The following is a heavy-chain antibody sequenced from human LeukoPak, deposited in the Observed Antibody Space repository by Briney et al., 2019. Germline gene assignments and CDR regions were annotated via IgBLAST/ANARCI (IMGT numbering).Heavy chain of an antibody. J-gene: IGHJ4*02. CDR3: ARGKTYYDFWSGHLTFDY. D-gene: IGHD3-3*01. CDR2: IKQDGSEK. Sequence: GGSLRLSCVASGFTFSSYWMSWVRQAPGKGLEWVANIKQDGSEKYYVDSVKGRFTISRDNAKNSLYLQMNSLRAEDTAVYYCARGKTYYDFWSGHLTFDYWGQGTLVTVSS. V-gene: IGHV3-7*01. CDR1: GFTFSSYW.